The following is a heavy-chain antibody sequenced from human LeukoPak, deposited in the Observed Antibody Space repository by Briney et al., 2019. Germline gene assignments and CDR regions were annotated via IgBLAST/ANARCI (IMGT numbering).Heavy chain of an antibody. J-gene: IGHJ4*02. CDR1: GFTSGIYA. V-gene: IGHV3-23*01. Sequence: GGSLRLSCAASGFTSGIYAVSWVRQAPGKGLEWVSAFSGGGDSYYADSVKGRFTISRDNSRKILYLQMNSLRAEDTAVYYCGKEVERHFDLKYWGQGTLVTVSS. CDR3: GKEVERHFDLKY. CDR2: FSGGGDS.